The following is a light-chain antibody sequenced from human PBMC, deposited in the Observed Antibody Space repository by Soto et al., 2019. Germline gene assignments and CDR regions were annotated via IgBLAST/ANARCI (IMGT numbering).Light chain of an antibody. CDR1: QNISRW. CDR2: KTA. Sequence: DIQMTQSPSTLSASVGDRVTITCRASQNISRWLAWNQQKPGRAPKLLIYKTATLQRGVPSRVSGSGSGTEFTLTISSLQSDDFATYYCQQYNYYLWTFGQGTKVDIK. J-gene: IGKJ1*01. V-gene: IGKV1-5*03. CDR3: QQYNYYLWT.